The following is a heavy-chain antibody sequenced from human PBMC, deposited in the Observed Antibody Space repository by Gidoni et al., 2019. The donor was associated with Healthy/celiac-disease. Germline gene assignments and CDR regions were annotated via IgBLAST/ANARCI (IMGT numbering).Heavy chain of an antibody. CDR1: RFTLCSYS. D-gene: IGHD5-12*01. J-gene: IGHJ4*02. CDR2: ISSSSSYI. Sequence: EVQLVESGGGLFKPGGSLILSCPASRFTLCSYSMNWVRQDPGKGLEWVSSISSSSSYIYYASSGKGRFTISRDNAKNSLYLQLNSLRAEDTAVYYCARDGDSGYDSIVLDYWGQGTLVTVSS. CDR3: ARDGDSGYDSIVLDY. V-gene: IGHV3-21*01.